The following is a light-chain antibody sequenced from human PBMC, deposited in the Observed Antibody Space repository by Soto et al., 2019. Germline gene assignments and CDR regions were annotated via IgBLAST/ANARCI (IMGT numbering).Light chain of an antibody. Sequence: DIQMPKSPSSVSASVGDRVTITCRASQGISSWLAWYQQKPGKAPKLLIYAASSLQSGVPSRFSGSGSGTEFTLTISSLQPDDFGTYYCQHYDIYSTFGQGTKVDIK. V-gene: IGKV1D-16*01. J-gene: IGKJ1*01. CDR2: AAS. CDR1: QGISSW. CDR3: QHYDIYST.